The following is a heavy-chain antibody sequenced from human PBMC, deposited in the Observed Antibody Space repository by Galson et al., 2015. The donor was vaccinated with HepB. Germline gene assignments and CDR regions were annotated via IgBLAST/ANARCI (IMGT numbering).Heavy chain of an antibody. Sequence: SLRLSCAASGFTFSSYSMNWVRQAPGKGLEWVSSISSSSSYIYYADSVKGRFTISRDNAKNSLYLQMNSLRAEDTAVYYCARDNIRIQLHSYMDVWGKGTTVTVSS. CDR3: ARDNIRIQLHSYMDV. CDR1: GFTFSSYS. V-gene: IGHV3-21*01. D-gene: IGHD5-18*01. CDR2: ISSSSSYI. J-gene: IGHJ6*03.